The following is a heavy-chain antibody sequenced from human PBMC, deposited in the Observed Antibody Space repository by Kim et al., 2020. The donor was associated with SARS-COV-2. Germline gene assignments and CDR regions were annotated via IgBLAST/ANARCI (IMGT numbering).Heavy chain of an antibody. Sequence: GGSLRLSCTASGFTFGDYAMSWVRQAPGKGLEWVGFIRSKAYGGTTEYAASVKGRFTISRDDSKSIAYLQMNSLKTEDTAVYYCTRAVEMATWGLDSDYWGQGTLVTVSS. CDR2: IRSKAYGGTT. CDR3: TRAVEMATWGLDSDY. J-gene: IGHJ4*02. CDR1: GFTFGDYA. V-gene: IGHV3-49*04. D-gene: IGHD5-12*01.